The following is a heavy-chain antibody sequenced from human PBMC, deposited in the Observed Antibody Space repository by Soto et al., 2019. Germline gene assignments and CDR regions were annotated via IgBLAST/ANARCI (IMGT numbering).Heavy chain of an antibody. CDR2: IYYSGST. Sequence: SETLSLTCTVSGGSISSGDYYWSWIRQPPGKGLEWIGYIYYSGSTYYNPSLKSRVTISVDTSKNQFSLKLSSVTAADTAVYYCASGGGYDSPPPFPELYYYYYGMDVWGQGTTVTVSS. J-gene: IGHJ6*02. D-gene: IGHD5-12*01. V-gene: IGHV4-30-4*01. CDR3: ASGGGYDSPPPFPELYYYYYGMDV. CDR1: GGSISSGDYY.